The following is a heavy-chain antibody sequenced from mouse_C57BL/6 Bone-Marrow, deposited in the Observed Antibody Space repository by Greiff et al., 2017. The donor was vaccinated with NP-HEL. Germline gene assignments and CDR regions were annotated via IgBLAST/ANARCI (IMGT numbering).Heavy chain of an antibody. Sequence: DVQLVESGGGLVKPGGSLKLSCAASGFTFSSYTMSWVRQTPEKRLEWVATISGGGGNTYYPDSVKGRFTISRDHAKNTLYLQMSSLRSEDSAVYYCARRGGYYYWYFDVWGTGTTVTVSS. J-gene: IGHJ1*03. D-gene: IGHD2-3*01. CDR3: ARRGGYYYWYFDV. CDR2: ISGGGGNT. CDR1: GFTFSSYT. V-gene: IGHV5-9*04.